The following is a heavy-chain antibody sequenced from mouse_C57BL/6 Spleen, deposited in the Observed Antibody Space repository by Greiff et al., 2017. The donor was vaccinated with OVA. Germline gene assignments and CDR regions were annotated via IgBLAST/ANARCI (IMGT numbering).Heavy chain of an antibody. CDR2: IDPENGDT. V-gene: IGHV14-4*01. J-gene: IGHJ2*01. CDR1: GFNIKDDY. CDR3: TTRRTSHY. Sequence: EVQLQQSGAELVRPGASVKLSCTASGFNIKDDYMHWVKQRPEQGLEWIGWIDPENGDTEYASKFQGKATITADTSSNTAYLQLSSLTSEDTAVYYCTTRRTSHYGGQGTTLTVSS.